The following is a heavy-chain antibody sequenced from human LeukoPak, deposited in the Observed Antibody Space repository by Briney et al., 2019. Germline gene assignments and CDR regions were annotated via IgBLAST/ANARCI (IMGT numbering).Heavy chain of an antibody. D-gene: IGHD3-16*01. V-gene: IGHV1-3*01. Sequence: ASVKVSCKASGYAFPHYGVQWVRQAPGQTLEWMGWINAGNGDDAKYSQKFQARLTMTTDTSATTVYMELNSLRSDDTAVYYCARDPAGMGGWFDPWGQGTLVTVSS. CDR1: GYAFPHYG. J-gene: IGHJ5*02. CDR2: INAGNGDDA. CDR3: ARDPAGMGGWFDP.